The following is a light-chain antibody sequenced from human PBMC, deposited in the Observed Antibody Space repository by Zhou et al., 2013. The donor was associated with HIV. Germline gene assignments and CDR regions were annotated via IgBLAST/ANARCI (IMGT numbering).Light chain of an antibody. Sequence: EIVLTQSPGTLSLSPGEGATLSCRASQTISSNYLAWYQQKAGQAPRLLIYGASSRATGIPDRFSGSGSGTDFTLTISSLQSEDFAVYYCQQYNNWLWTFGQGTKVEIK. CDR1: QTISSNY. V-gene: IGKV3-20*01. CDR2: GAS. J-gene: IGKJ1*01. CDR3: QQYNNWLWT.